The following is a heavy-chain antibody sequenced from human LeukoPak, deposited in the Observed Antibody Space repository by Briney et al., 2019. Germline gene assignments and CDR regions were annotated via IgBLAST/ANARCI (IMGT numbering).Heavy chain of an antibody. V-gene: IGHV4-38-2*02. CDR3: ARDVRTIFGFDAFDI. D-gene: IGHD3-3*01. CDR1: GYSISSGYY. Sequence: PSETLSLTCTVSGYSISSGYYWGWIRQPPGKGLEWIGSIYHSGSTYYNPSLKSRVTISVDTSKNQFSLKLSSVTAADTAVYYCARDVRTIFGFDAFDIWGQGTMVTVSS. J-gene: IGHJ3*02. CDR2: IYHSGST.